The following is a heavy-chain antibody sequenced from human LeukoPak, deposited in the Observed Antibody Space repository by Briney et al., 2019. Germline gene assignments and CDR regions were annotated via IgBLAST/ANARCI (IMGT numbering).Heavy chain of an antibody. V-gene: IGHV3-30*02. D-gene: IGHD3-3*01. CDR3: ARVGPSDYDFWSGYYTVDY. CDR2: IRNDGSDK. J-gene: IGHJ4*02. Sequence: GGSLRLSCAASGFIFNTYGMHWVRQAPGKGLEWVAFIRNDGSDKYYAVSVKGRFTISRDNAKKSLYLQMNSLRGEDTAVYYCARVGPSDYDFWSGYYTVDYWGQGTLVTVSS. CDR1: GFIFNTYG.